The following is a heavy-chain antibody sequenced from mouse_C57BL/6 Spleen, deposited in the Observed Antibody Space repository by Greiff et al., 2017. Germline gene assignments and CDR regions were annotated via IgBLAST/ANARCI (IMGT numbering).Heavy chain of an antibody. CDR1: GYTFTSYW. J-gene: IGHJ1*03. D-gene: IGHD1-1*01. CDR3: ARSPAVVATDWYFGV. V-gene: IGHV1-50*01. Sequence: QVQLQQPGAELVKPGASVKLSCKASGYTFTSYWMPWVKQRPGQGLEWIGEIDPSDSYTNYNQKFKGKATLTVDTSSSTAYMLLSSLTSADSAVYYCARSPAVVATDWYFGVWGTGTTVTAAS. CDR2: IDPSDSYT.